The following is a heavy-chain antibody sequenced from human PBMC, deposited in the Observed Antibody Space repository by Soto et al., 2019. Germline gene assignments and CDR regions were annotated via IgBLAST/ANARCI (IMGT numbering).Heavy chain of an antibody. V-gene: IGHV3-23*01. D-gene: IGHD6-13*01. CDR2: ISGSGGST. J-gene: IGHJ4*02. CDR3: AKDQGSSWYEIDY. Sequence: GGSLRLSCAASGFTFSNYAVTWVRQAPGKGLEWVSTISGSGGSTYYADSVKGRFTISRDNSKNTLYLQMNSLRAEDQAVYYCAKDQGSSWYEIDYWGQGTLVTVSS. CDR1: GFTFSNYA.